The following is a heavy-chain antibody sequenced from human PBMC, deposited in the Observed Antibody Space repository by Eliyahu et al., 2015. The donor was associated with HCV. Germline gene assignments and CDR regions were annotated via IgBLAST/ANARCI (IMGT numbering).Heavy chain of an antibody. CDR1: GXTXXXYA. V-gene: IGHV3-23*01. Sequence: EVQLLESGGGLVQPGGXXRLSCAASGXTXXXYAMXWVRQXPGKGLEWVSVISGSGGSTYYADSVKGRFTISRDNSKNTLHLQMNSLRAEDTAVYYCANGNSHYDILTGVFDYWGQGTLVTVSS. D-gene: IGHD3-9*01. CDR2: ISGSGGST. J-gene: IGHJ4*02. CDR3: ANGNSHYDILTGVFDY.